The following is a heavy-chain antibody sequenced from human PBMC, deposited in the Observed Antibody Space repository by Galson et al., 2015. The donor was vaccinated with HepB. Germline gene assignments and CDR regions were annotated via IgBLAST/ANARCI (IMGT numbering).Heavy chain of an antibody. J-gene: IGHJ4*02. Sequence: SLRLSCAASGFTFSGSAIHWVRQTSGKGLEWVGRIRSKASNYATAYTASLKGRFTISRDDSKNTAYLHMRSLRTEDTAVYHCTRLADLSGYSSSWGQGTLVTVSS. CDR1: GFTFSGSA. D-gene: IGHD6-13*01. CDR3: TRLADLSGYSSS. CDR2: IRSKASNYAT. V-gene: IGHV3-73*01.